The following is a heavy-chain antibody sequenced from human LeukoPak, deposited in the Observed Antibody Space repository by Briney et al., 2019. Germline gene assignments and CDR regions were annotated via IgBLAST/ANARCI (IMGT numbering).Heavy chain of an antibody. CDR1: GFTFSSYS. J-gene: IGHJ6*03. CDR2: ISSSSSYI. Sequence: GGSLRLSCAASGFTFSSYSMNWVRQAPGKGLEWVSSISSSSSYIYYADSVKGRFTISRDNAKNSLYLQMNSLRAEDTAVYYCARVSGSYSFHCYMDVWGKGTTVTVSS. D-gene: IGHD1-26*01. V-gene: IGHV3-21*01. CDR3: ARVSGSYSFHCYMDV.